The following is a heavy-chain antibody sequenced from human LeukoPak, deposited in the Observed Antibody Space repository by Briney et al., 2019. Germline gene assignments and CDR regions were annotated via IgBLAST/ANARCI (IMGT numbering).Heavy chain of an antibody. CDR1: GYTFTGYY. CDR3: ARGLGYSSSWYVGRYYYYYGMDV. D-gene: IGHD6-13*01. V-gene: IGHV1-8*02. CDR2: MNPNSGNT. J-gene: IGHJ6*02. Sequence: ASVKVSCKASGYTFTGYYMHWVRQAPGQGLEWMGWMNPNSGNTGYAQKFQGRVTMTRNTSISTAYMELSSLRSEDTAVYYCARGLGYSSSWYVGRYYYYYGMDVWGQGTTVTVSS.